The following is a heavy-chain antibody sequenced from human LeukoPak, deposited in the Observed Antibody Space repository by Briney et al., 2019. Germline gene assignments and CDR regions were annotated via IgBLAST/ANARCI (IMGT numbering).Heavy chain of an antibody. Sequence: SETLSLTCTVSGGSISSYYWSWIRQPPGKGLERVGYISSSGSTNCNPSLKSRVTISLDTSKTQFSLKLSSVTAADTAVYYCARVDYYGSGSFDYWGQGTLVTVSS. D-gene: IGHD3-10*01. CDR2: ISSSGST. J-gene: IGHJ4*02. CDR1: GGSISSYY. V-gene: IGHV4-59*01. CDR3: ARVDYYGSGSFDY.